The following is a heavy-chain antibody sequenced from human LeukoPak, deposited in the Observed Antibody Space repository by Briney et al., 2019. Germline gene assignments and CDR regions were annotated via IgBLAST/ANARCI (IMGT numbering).Heavy chain of an antibody. Sequence: PGGSLRLSCAASGFTVSSNYMSWVRQAPGKGLEWVSIIYPGGTTHYADSVKGRFTISRDNSNNTLYLQMNSLRAEDTAVYYCAREIAGSGTYYSDYWGQGTLVTVSS. J-gene: IGHJ4*02. CDR2: IYPGGTT. D-gene: IGHD3-10*01. V-gene: IGHV3-53*01. CDR1: GFTVSSNY. CDR3: AREIAGSGTYYSDY.